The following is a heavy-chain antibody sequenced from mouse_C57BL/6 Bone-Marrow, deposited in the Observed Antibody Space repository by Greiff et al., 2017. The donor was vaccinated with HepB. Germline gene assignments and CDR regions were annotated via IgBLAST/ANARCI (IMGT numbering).Heavy chain of an antibody. Sequence: EVKLVESEGGLVQPGSSMKLSCTASGFTFSDYYMAWVRQVPEKGLEWVANITYDGSSTYYLDSLQSRFIISRDTAKNILYLQMSSLKSEDTATYYCASSWDGGFDYWGQGTTLTVSS. CDR1: GFTFSDYY. J-gene: IGHJ2*01. CDR2: ITYDGSST. CDR3: ASSWDGGFDY. D-gene: IGHD4-1*01. V-gene: IGHV5-16*01.